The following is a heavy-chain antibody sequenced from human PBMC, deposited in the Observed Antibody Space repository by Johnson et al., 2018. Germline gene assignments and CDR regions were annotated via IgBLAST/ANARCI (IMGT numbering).Heavy chain of an antibody. CDR3: ARVRDDRNGNSFYFYYYGLDV. Sequence: QVQLQESGAEVKKPGSSVKVSCKTSGGIFSRFTISWVRQAPGQGLEWMGGIPPLSRSPSYTQGRVTFSADESTSTAYMELSSRRADDTAVYFCARVRDDRNGNSFYFYYYGLDVWGQGTTVTVSS. V-gene: IGHV1-69*01. CDR2: IPPLSRSP. CDR1: GGIFSRFT. J-gene: IGHJ6*02. D-gene: IGHD3-22*01.